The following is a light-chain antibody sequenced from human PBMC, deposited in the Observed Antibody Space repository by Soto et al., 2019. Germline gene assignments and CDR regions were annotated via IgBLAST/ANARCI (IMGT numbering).Light chain of an antibody. CDR1: QSISSW. CDR2: KAS. V-gene: IGKV1-5*03. J-gene: IGKJ4*01. CDR3: HQYRFSRT. Sequence: DIQMTQSPSTLSASVGDRVTITCRVSQSISSWLAWYQQKPGKAPKLLIYKASSLESGVPSRFSGSGSGTVFTLTISGLQPDDFATYYCHQYRFSRTFGGGTKVEIK.